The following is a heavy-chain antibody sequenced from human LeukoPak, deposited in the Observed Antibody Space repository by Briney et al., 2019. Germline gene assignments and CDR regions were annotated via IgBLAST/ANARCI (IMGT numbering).Heavy chain of an antibody. CDR2: ISSSGSTI. CDR1: GFTFSSYS. J-gene: IGHJ5*02. D-gene: IGHD2-2*01. CDR3: AKVVVPAANWFDP. Sequence: GGALRLSCAASGFTFSSYSMNWVRQAPGKGLEWVSYISSSGSTIYYADSVKGRFTISRDNAKNSLYLQMNSLRAEDTAVYYCAKVVVPAANWFDPWGQGTLVTVSS. V-gene: IGHV3-48*04.